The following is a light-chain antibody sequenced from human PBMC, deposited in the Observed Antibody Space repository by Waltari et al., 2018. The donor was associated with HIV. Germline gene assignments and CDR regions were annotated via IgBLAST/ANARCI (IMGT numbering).Light chain of an antibody. CDR1: QTVSTSY. CDR2: GSS. Sequence: EIVLTQSPGTLSLSPGERATLSCRANQTVSTSYLAWYQQKPGQAPRLLIYGSSSRATGIPDRFSGSGSGTDFTLTISRLEPEDFAVYYCQQFDSSPTFGQGTKVEIK. CDR3: QQFDSSPT. V-gene: IGKV3-20*01. J-gene: IGKJ1*01.